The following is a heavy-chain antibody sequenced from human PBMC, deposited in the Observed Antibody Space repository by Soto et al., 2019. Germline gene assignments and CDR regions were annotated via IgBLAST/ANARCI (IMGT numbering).Heavy chain of an antibody. V-gene: IGHV1-24*01. CDR1: GYTLTELS. CDR2: FDPEDGET. D-gene: IGHD3-10*01. CDR3: ATGVSGFYYMDV. J-gene: IGHJ6*03. Sequence: GASVKVSCKVSGYTLTELSMHWVRQAPGKGLEWMGGFDPEDGETIYAQKFQGRVTMTEDTSTDTAYMELSSLRSEDTAVYYCATGVSGFYYMDVWGKGTSVTVSS.